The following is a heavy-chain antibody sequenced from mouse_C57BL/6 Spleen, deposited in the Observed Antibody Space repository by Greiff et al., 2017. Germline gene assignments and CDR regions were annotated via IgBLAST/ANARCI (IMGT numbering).Heavy chain of an antibody. Sequence: QVQLQQPGAELVMPGASVKLSCKASGYTFTSYWMHWVKQRPGQGLEWIGEIDPSDSYTNSNQKFKGKSTLTVDKSSSTAYMQLSRLTSEDSAVYYCASKGEDDYDPYYFDYWGQGTTLTVSS. J-gene: IGHJ2*01. CDR3: ASKGEDDYDPYYFDY. V-gene: IGHV1-69*01. CDR1: GYTFTSYW. CDR2: IDPSDSYT. D-gene: IGHD2-4*01.